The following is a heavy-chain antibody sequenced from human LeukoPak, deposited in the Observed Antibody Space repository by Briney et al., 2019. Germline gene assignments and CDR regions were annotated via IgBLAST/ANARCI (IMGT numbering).Heavy chain of an antibody. D-gene: IGHD3-22*01. CDR2: ISSSSSYI. V-gene: IGHV3-21*01. J-gene: IGHJ4*02. CDR1: GFTFSSYS. Sequence: GGSLRLSCAASGFTFSSYSMNWVRQAPGKGLEWVSSISSSSSYIYYADSVKGRFTISRDNAKNSLYLQMNSLRAEDTAVYYCARGPYYYDSSGYGNPDYWGQGTLVTVSS. CDR3: ARGPYYYDSSGYGNPDY.